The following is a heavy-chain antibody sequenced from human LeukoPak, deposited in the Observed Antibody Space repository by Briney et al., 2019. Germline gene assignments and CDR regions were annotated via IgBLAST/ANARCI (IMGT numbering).Heavy chain of an antibody. D-gene: IGHD2-2*01. Sequence: ASVKVSCKVSGFTLADLSMHWVRQAPGKGLEWVGGFDSKNGDTIYAQRFRGGGTLTEDTSTGTAYMDLSSLSDDDTAVYYCATGVFCATTTCPGYQHFYYSMDLWGKGTTVTVSS. CDR2: FDSKNGDT. J-gene: IGHJ6*03. V-gene: IGHV1-24*01. CDR1: GFTLADLS. CDR3: ATGVFCATTTCPGYQHFYYSMDL.